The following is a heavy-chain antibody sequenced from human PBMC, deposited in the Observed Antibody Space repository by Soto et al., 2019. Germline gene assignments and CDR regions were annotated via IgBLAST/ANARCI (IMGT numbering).Heavy chain of an antibody. CDR1: GDSVSSNSAA. CDR2: TYYRSKWYN. V-gene: IGHV6-1*01. Sequence: PSQTLSLTCVISGDSVSSNSAAWNWIRQSPSRGLEWLGRTYYRSKWYNDYAVSVKSRITINPDTSKNQFSLQLNSVTPEDTAVYFCACSLSSSAENLFDPWGQGTLVTVSS. CDR3: ACSLSSSAENLFDP. D-gene: IGHD6-6*01. J-gene: IGHJ5*02.